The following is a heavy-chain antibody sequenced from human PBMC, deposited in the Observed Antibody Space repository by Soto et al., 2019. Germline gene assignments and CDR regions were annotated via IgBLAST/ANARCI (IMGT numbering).Heavy chain of an antibody. CDR1: GGPFSSYA. Sequence: GASVKVSCKSSGGPFSSYAISWVRQAPGQGLEWMGGIIPIFGTANYAQKFQGRVTITADESTSTAYMELSSLRSEDTAVYYCARSTTVKNKRDYHYGMDVWGQGTTVTVSS. J-gene: IGHJ6*02. CDR2: IIPIFGTA. V-gene: IGHV1-69*13. D-gene: IGHD4-4*01. CDR3: ARSTTVKNKRDYHYGMDV.